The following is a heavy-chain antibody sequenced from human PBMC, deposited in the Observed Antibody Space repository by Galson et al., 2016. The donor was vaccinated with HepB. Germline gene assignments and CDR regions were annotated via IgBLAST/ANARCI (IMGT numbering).Heavy chain of an antibody. CDR2: IKQDGSEK. D-gene: IGHD3-10*01. J-gene: IGHJ6*02. V-gene: IGHV3-7*01. CDR1: GFTFSSYW. Sequence: SLRLSCAASGFTFSSYWMNWVRQAPGKGLEWVANIKQDGSEKYYVDSVKGRFTISRDNAKNSLYLQMNSLTAGDTGVYYCVRNYGSGSHLFYGIDVWGQGTTVTVSS. CDR3: VRNYGSGSHLFYGIDV.